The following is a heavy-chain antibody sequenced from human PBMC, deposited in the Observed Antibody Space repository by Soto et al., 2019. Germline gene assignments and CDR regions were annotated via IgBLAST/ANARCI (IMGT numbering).Heavy chain of an antibody. V-gene: IGHV1-69*13. D-gene: IGHD6-19*01. CDR3: AREGGIAVAGTLTRYYYYMDV. J-gene: IGHJ6*03. CDR2: IIPIFGTA. CDR1: GGTFSSYA. Sequence: ASVKVSCKASGGTFSSYAISWVRQAPGQGLEWMGGIIPIFGTANYAQKFQGRVTITADESTSTAYMELSSLRSEDTAVYYCAREGGIAVAGTLTRYYYYMDVWGKGTTVTVSS.